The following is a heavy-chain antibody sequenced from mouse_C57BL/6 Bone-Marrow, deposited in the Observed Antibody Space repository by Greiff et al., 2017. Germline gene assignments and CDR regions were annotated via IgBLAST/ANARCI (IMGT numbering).Heavy chain of an antibody. CDR3: ARSGPWFAY. Sequence: VMLVESGPGLVQPSQSLSITCTVSGFSLTSYGVHWVRQSPGKGLEWLGVIWSGGSTDYNAAFISRLSISKDNSKSQVFFKMYSLQADDTAIYYCARSGPWFAYWGQGTLVTVSA. CDR1: GFSLTSYG. J-gene: IGHJ3*01. CDR2: IWSGGST. V-gene: IGHV2-2*01.